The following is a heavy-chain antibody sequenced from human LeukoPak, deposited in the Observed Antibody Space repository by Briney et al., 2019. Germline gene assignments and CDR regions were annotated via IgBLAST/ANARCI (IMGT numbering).Heavy chain of an antibody. CDR3: ARGQHYYYGSGSYYNTPFDY. CDR1: GGSISSYY. J-gene: IGHJ4*02. V-gene: IGHV4-59*12. D-gene: IGHD3-10*01. Sequence: SETLSLTCTVSGGSISSYYWSWIRQPPGKGLEWIGYIYYSGSTNYNPSLKSRVTTSVDTSKNQFSLKLSSVTAADTAVYYCARGQHYYYGSGSYYNTPFDYWGQGTLVTVSS. CDR2: IYYSGST.